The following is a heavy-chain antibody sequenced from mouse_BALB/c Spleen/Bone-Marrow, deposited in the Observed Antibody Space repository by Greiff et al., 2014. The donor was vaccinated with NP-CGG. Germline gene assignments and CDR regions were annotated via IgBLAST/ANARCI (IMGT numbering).Heavy chain of an antibody. CDR2: IYPGDGDT. CDR1: GYAFSSYW. CDR3: AFGNYDFDY. Sequence: VQLQQSGAELVRPGSSVKISCKASGYAFSSYWMNWVKQRPGQGLEWIGQIYPGDGDTNYSGKFKGKATLTADESSSTAYMQLSNLTSEDSAVYFCAFGNYDFDYWGQGTTLTVSS. D-gene: IGHD2-1*01. J-gene: IGHJ2*01. V-gene: IGHV1-80*01.